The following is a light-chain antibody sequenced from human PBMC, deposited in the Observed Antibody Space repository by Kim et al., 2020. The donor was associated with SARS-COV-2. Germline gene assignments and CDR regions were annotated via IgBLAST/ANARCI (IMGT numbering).Light chain of an antibody. V-gene: IGKV3-20*01. J-gene: IGKJ3*01. Sequence: SPGERAILSCRASQSVSSSYLAWYQQKPGQAPRLLIYGASNRATGIPDRFSGSGSGTDFTLTISRLEPEDFAVYYCKQYGSSPFTFGPGTKVDIK. CDR3: KQYGSSPFT. CDR2: GAS. CDR1: QSVSSSY.